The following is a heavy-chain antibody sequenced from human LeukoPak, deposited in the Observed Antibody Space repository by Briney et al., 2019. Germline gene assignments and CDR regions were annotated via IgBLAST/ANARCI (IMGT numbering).Heavy chain of an antibody. V-gene: IGHV4-38-2*01. J-gene: IGHJ4*02. Sequence: ASETLSLTCAVSGYSISSGYYWGWIRQPPGKGLVWIGIIYHSGSTYYNPSLKSRVTISVDTSKNQFSLKLSSVTAADTAVYYCARGSRNCSGGSCYSWYYWGQGTLVTVSS. D-gene: IGHD2-15*01. CDR3: ARGSRNCSGGSCYSWYY. CDR1: GYSISSGYY. CDR2: IYHSGST.